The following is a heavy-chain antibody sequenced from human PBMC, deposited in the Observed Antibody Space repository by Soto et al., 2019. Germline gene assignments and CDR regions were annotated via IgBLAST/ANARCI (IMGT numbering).Heavy chain of an antibody. CDR2: MSRTGDNT. J-gene: IGHJ4*02. V-gene: IGHV3-23*01. CDR3: AKDQSNSNPLYYFDF. CDR1: GFTFSIYA. Sequence: GGSLRLSCAASGFTFSIYAMTWFRQSPGKGLEWVSSMSRTGDNTYYADSVKGRFTISRDNSKNTLYLQMNSLRAEDTAIYYCAKDQSNSNPLYYFDFWGPGTLVTVSS. D-gene: IGHD3-22*01.